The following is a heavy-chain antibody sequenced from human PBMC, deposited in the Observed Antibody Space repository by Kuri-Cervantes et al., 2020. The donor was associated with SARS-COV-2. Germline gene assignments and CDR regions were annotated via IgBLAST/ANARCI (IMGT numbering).Heavy chain of an antibody. CDR2: INPNSGGT. Sequence: ASVKVSCKASGYTFTGYYMHWVRQAPGQGLEWMGWINPNSGGTNHAQKFQGRVTMTRDTSISTAYMELSSLRFEDAAVYYCARDIGDWNPDGFDIWGQGTMVTVSS. J-gene: IGHJ3*02. CDR1: GYTFTGYY. CDR3: ARDIGDWNPDGFDI. D-gene: IGHD1-1*01. V-gene: IGHV1-2*02.